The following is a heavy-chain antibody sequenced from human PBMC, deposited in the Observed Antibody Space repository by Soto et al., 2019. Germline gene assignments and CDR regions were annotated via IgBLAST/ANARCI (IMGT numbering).Heavy chain of an antibody. Sequence: QVQLVQSGAEVKKPGASVKVSCKASGYTFTSYDINWVRQATGQGLEWMGWMNPNSGNTGYAQKFQGRVTMTRNTSKSKANMELGSRSSEDTAVYYCARGITLFGVVTPRGGGGQGTLVTVSS. CDR2: MNPNSGNT. CDR3: ARGITLFGVVTPRGG. J-gene: IGHJ4*02. D-gene: IGHD3-3*01. V-gene: IGHV1-8*01. CDR1: GYTFTSYD.